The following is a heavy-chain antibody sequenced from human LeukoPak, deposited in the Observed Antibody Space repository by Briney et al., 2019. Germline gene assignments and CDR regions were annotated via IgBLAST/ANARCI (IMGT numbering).Heavy chain of an antibody. J-gene: IGHJ6*03. D-gene: IGHD6-13*01. Sequence: SETLSLTCAVYGGSFSGYYWSWIRQPPGKGLEWIGYIYYSGSTNYKSSLKSRVTISVDTSKNQFSLKLSSVTAADTAVYYCARDRGDEISSFPYYYYYYYMDVWGKGTTVTISS. CDR3: ARDRGDEISSFPYYYYYYYMDV. V-gene: IGHV4-59*12. CDR1: GGSFSGYY. CDR2: IYYSGST.